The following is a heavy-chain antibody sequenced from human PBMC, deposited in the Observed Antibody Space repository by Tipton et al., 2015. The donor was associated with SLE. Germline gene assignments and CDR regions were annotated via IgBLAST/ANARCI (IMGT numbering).Heavy chain of an antibody. D-gene: IGHD6-19*01. CDR2: LDDSGHI. V-gene: IGHV4-59*01. CDR1: GDSLSSSY. CDR3: AKGSGWYKD. Sequence: TLSLTCIVSGDSLSSSYWSWIRQPPGKGLEWIGSLDDSGHINYNPSLRSRVTMSIDTPKSQFFLKVSFMTAADTAVFYCAKGSGWYKDWGQGTLVTVSS. J-gene: IGHJ4*02.